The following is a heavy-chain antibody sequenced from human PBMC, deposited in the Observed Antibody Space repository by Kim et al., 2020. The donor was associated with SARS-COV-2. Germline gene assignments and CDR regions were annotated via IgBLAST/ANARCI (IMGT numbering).Heavy chain of an antibody. CDR1: GFTFSSHA. D-gene: IGHD3-10*01. J-gene: IGHJ4*02. CDR3: ARAPDYYGSGNYYDY. V-gene: IGHV3-30*04. CDR2: ISFDGSNR. Sequence: GGSLRLSCAASGFTFSSHAMHWVRQAPGKGLEWVAVISFDGSNRYYADSVKGRFTISRDNSNNTLYLQMNSLRAEDTAVYYCARAPDYYGSGNYYDYWGQGTLVTVSS.